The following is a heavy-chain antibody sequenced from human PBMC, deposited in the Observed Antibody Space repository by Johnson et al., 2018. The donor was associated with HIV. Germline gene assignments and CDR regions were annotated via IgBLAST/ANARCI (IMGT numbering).Heavy chain of an antibody. CDR1: GFSFSRFG. Sequence: QVQLVESGGGVVQPGRSLRLSCAASGFSFSRFGMHWVRQAPGKGLDWVAVIWFDGNNKYYTESVKGRFTISRDNSKNTLYLQMNSLRAEDTALYYCAASPEDLRAFDIWGQGTMVTVSS. J-gene: IGHJ3*02. CDR2: IWFDGNNK. V-gene: IGHV3-33*01. CDR3: AASPEDLRAFDI. D-gene: IGHD2-15*01.